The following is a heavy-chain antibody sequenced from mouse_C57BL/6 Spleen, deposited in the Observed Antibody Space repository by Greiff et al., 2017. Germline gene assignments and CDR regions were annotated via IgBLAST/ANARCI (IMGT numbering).Heavy chain of an antibody. CDR3: SSESSIYYDDEEAIDY. CDR1: GFNIHDYY. V-gene: IGHV14-2*01. D-gene: IGHD2-4*01. CDR2: IDPEDGET. Sequence: VQLQQSGAELVKPGASVKLSCTASGFNIHDYYMPWVKQRTEQGLEWIGRIDPEDGETKYAPKFRGKATITADTASNTAYLQLRSLTSEDTAGYYGSSESSIYYDDEEAIDYWGQGTSVTVSS. J-gene: IGHJ4*01.